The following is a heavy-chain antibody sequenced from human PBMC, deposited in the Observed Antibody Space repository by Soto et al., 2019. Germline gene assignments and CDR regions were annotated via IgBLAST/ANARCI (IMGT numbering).Heavy chain of an antibody. Sequence: QVQLQQWGAGLLKPSETLSLTCAVYGGSFSGYYWCWIRQPPGKGLEWNGEINHSGSTNYNPSLKSRVTISVDTSKNQFSLKLSAVTAADTAVYYCASPDFWSGYAAFDIWGQGTMVTVSS. V-gene: IGHV4-34*01. CDR1: GGSFSGYY. D-gene: IGHD3-3*01. CDR3: ASPDFWSGYAAFDI. CDR2: INHSGST. J-gene: IGHJ3*02.